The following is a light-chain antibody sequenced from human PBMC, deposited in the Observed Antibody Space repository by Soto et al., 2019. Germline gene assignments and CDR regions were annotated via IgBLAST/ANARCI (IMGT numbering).Light chain of an antibody. CDR1: SSNIGSNT. CDR3: AAWDDGSVV. Sequence: QSVLTQPPSASGTPGQRVTISCSGSSSNIGSNTVNWYQQLPGTAPKLLIYSNNQRPSGVPDRFSGSKSGTSASLAISGLQFEDGVDFYCAAWDDGSVVFGGGTKLAVL. J-gene: IGLJ2*01. CDR2: SNN. V-gene: IGLV1-44*01.